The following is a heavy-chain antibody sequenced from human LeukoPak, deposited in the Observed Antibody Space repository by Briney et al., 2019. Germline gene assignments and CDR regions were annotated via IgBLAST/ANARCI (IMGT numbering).Heavy chain of an antibody. CDR1: GYTFTGYY. CDR3: ARDRRGVGFCSGGSCPDAFDI. V-gene: IGHV1-2*02. D-gene: IGHD2-15*01. Sequence: GASVKVSCKAAGYTFTGYYMHWVRQAPGQGLEWMGWIRPNSGGTNYAQKFQGRVTMTRDKSINIAYMELSRLRSDDTALYYCARDRRGVGFCSGGSCPDAFDIWGQGTMVTVSS. J-gene: IGHJ3*02. CDR2: IRPNSGGT.